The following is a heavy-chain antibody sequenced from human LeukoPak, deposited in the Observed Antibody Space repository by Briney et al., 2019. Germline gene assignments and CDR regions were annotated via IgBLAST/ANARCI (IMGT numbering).Heavy chain of an antibody. Sequence: PSETLSLTCTVSGYSISSGYLWGWIRQPPGKGLEWIGSTYHGGTTYSNPSLKSRVIISEDTSKNQFSLTLSSVTAADTAVYYCARGSGDWTYYFDYWGQGTLVTVSS. D-gene: IGHD2-21*02. CDR1: GYSISSGYL. V-gene: IGHV4-38-2*02. CDR3: ARGSGDWTYYFDY. CDR2: TYHGGTT. J-gene: IGHJ4*02.